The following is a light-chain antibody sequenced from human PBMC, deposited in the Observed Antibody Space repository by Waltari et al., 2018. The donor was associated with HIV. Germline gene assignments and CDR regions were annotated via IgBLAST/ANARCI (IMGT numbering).Light chain of an antibody. J-gene: IGKJ5*01. CDR3: QQTYRTPHT. Sequence: DIQVTQSPSSLSASVGDRVTITCRAGQSINNFVNRYRQTPGKAPELLISAASDVQSGFSSRFVGSGSGTYYTLTVIRLQADDFAIYYCQQTYRTPHTFGQGTRLEFK. CDR2: AAS. V-gene: IGKV1-39*01. CDR1: QSINNF.